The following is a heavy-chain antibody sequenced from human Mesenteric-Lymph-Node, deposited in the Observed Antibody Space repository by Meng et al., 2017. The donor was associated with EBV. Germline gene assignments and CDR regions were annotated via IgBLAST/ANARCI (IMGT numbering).Heavy chain of an antibody. Sequence: ITLKESGLTLVKPMQTLTLTCTVSGFSLGTSGGGVVWIRQPPGKALEWLALIYWDDDKRYSPSLKSRLTITKDTSKNQVVLTMTNMDPVDTATYYCAHRRYAVTTWGFDYWGRGTLVTVSS. D-gene: IGHD4-17*01. V-gene: IGHV2-5*02. CDR1: GFSLGTSGGG. CDR3: AHRRYAVTTWGFDY. CDR2: IYWDDDK. J-gene: IGHJ4*02.